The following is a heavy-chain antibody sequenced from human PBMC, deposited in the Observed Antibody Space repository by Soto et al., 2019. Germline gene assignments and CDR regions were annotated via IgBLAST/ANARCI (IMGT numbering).Heavy chain of an antibody. J-gene: IGHJ3*02. Sequence: QVQLQQWGAGLLKPSETLSLTCAVYGGSFSGYYWSWIRQPPGKGLEWIGEINHSGSTNYNPSLKSRVTISVDTSKNQFSLKLSSVTAADTAVYNCARAGSDDAFDIWGQGTMVTVSS. CDR2: INHSGST. V-gene: IGHV4-34*01. D-gene: IGHD3-10*01. CDR3: ARAGSDDAFDI. CDR1: GGSFSGYY.